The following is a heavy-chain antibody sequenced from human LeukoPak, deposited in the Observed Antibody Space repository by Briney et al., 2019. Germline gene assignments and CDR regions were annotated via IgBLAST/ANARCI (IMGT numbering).Heavy chain of an antibody. CDR2: IYTSGST. D-gene: IGHD3-22*01. J-gene: IGHJ4*02. Sequence: SETLSLTCTVSGASISSFYWTWIRQPAGKGQEWIGRIYTSGSTNYNPSLKSRVTISVGKSENQFSLKLTSVTAADTAVYYCAKGDYYDSSGYFLDFWGQGTLVTVSS. CDR3: AKGDYYDSSGYFLDF. V-gene: IGHV4-4*07. CDR1: GASISSFY.